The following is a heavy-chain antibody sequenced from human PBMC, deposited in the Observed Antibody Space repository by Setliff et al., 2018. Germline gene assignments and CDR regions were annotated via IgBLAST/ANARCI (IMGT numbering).Heavy chain of an antibody. J-gene: IGHJ1*01. V-gene: IGHV4-30-4*01. Sequence: TLSLTCSVSGDSMSFSYWSWIRQPPGKGLEWIGYIYYSGTTYYNPSLKSRVTISVDTSKNQFSLKLSSVTAADTAVYYCAATLGYFQHWGQGTLVTVSS. D-gene: IGHD2-15*01. CDR2: IYYSGTT. CDR1: GDSMSFSY. CDR3: AATLGYFQH.